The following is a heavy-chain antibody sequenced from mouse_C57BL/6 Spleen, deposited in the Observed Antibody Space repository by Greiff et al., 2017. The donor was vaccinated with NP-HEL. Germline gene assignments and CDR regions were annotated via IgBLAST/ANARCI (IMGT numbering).Heavy chain of an antibody. CDR3: AIPDDGYYAWYFDV. D-gene: IGHD2-3*01. Sequence: VKQSCKASGYTFTSYWMHWGKQRPGRGLEWIGRIDPNSGGTKYNEKFKSKATLTVDKPSSTAYMQLSSLTSEDSAVYYCAIPDDGYYAWYFDVWGTGTTVTVSS. CDR2: IDPNSGGT. CDR1: GYTFTSYW. J-gene: IGHJ1*03. V-gene: IGHV1-72*01.